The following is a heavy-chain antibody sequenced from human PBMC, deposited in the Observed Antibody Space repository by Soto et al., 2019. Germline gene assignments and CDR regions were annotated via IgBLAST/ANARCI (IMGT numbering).Heavy chain of an antibody. D-gene: IGHD6-13*01. CDR1: GGSLSSYY. CDR3: ARESPAAGYFDY. CDR2: IYYSGGT. Sequence: PSETLSLTCTVSGGSLSSYYWNWIRQPPGKGLEWIGYIYYSGGTNYNPSLKSRVTMSVDTSENQFSLKLSSVAAADTAVYYCARESPAAGYFDYWGQGTLVTVSS. J-gene: IGHJ4*02. V-gene: IGHV4-59*01.